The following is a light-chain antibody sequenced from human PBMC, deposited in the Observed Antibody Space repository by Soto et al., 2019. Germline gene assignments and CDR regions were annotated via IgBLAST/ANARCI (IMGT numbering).Light chain of an antibody. Sequence: EVVLTQSPGTLSLSPGERVTLSCRASQSVASSYLAWYQQKPGRAPRLLFYSASNRATGIPDRFSGSGSGTDFTLTISRLEPEDFAVYYCHQFGDSPQTFGQGTTVEV. J-gene: IGKJ1*01. CDR1: QSVASSY. CDR2: SAS. V-gene: IGKV3-20*01. CDR3: HQFGDSPQT.